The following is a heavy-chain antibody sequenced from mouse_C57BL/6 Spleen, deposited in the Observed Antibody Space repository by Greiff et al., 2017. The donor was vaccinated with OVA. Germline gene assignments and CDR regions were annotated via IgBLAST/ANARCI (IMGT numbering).Heavy chain of an antibody. J-gene: IGHJ4*01. Sequence: QVQLKESGAELARPGASVKLSCKASGYTFTSYGISWVKQRTGQGLEWIGEIYPRSGNTYYNEKFKGKATLTADKSSSTAYMELRSLTSEDSAVYFCARHEVEDAMDYWGQGTSVTVSS. CDR2: IYPRSGNT. D-gene: IGHD1-1*01. CDR3: ARHEVEDAMDY. V-gene: IGHV1-81*01. CDR1: GYTFTSYG.